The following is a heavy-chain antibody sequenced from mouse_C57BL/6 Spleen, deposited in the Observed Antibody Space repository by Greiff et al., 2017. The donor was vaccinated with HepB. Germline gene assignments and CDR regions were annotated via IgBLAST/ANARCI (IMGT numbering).Heavy chain of an antibody. CDR2: IWRGGST. Sequence: VQLQESGPGLVQPSQRLSITCTVSGFSLTSYGVHWVRQSPGKGLEWLGVIWRGGSTDYNAAFMSRLSITKDNSKSQVFFKMNSLQADDTAIYYCAKIYSNYDDAMDYWGQGTSVTVSS. V-gene: IGHV2-5*01. D-gene: IGHD2-5*01. CDR1: GFSLTSYG. CDR3: AKIYSNYDDAMDY. J-gene: IGHJ4*01.